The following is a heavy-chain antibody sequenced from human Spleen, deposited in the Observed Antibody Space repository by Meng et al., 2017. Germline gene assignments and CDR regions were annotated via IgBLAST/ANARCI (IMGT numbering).Heavy chain of an antibody. CDR1: GWSFSGYY. Sequence: VHLQHLGAGLLNPSETLSLSCAVVGWSFSGYYWNWIRQPPGKGLDWIGEVNHRGSTNYNPSLESRATISVDTSQNNLSLKLSSVTAADSAVYYCARGPTTMAHDFDYWGQGTLVTVPQ. CDR2: VNHRGST. J-gene: IGHJ4*02. D-gene: IGHD4-11*01. CDR3: ARGPTTMAHDFDY. V-gene: IGHV4-34*01.